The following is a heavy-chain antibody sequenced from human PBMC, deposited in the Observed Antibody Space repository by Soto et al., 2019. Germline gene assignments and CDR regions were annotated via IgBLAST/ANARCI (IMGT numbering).Heavy chain of an antibody. CDR3: ARGLGSGDY. Sequence: ASVKVSCKASGGTFNTYIVSWVRQAPGQGLQWMGRINPTLRSTNYSDHFQGRVTMTGDMSTSTVYMDLSSLRSEDTAVYYCARGLGSGDYWCRGTLVTVSS. J-gene: IGHJ4*02. CDR1: GGTFNTYI. V-gene: IGHV1-69*08. CDR2: INPTLRST. D-gene: IGHD6-25*01.